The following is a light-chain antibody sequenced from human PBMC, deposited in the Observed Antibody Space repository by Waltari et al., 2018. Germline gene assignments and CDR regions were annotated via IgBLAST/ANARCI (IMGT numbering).Light chain of an antibody. CDR3: SSYTSSSTVV. CDR1: SSDVGGYNY. Sequence: QSALTQPAPVSGSPGQSITISCSGTSSDVGGYNYVSWYQQHPGKAPKVMIYDVTSRPSGVSDRFSGSKSGNTASLTISGLQAEDEADYYCSSYTSSSTVVFGGGTKLTVL. J-gene: IGLJ3*02. V-gene: IGLV2-14*03. CDR2: DVT.